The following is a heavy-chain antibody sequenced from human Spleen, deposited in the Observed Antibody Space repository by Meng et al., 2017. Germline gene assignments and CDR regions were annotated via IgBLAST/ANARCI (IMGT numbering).Heavy chain of an antibody. CDR1: GFTVSMNE. Sequence: GESLKISCAASGFTVSMNEMSWVRQAPGKGLEWVSSISGGSTYYADSRKGRFTISRDNSKNTLYLQMNSLRAEDTAVYYCARDPVFSYYDSSGYYYEVDYYGMDVWGQGTTVTVSS. D-gene: IGHD3-22*01. CDR3: ARDPVFSYYDSSGYYYEVDYYGMDV. V-gene: IGHV3-38-3*01. J-gene: IGHJ6*02. CDR2: ISGGST.